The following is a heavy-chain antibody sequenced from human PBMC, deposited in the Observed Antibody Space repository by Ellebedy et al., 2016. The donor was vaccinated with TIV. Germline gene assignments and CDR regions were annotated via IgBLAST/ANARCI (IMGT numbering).Heavy chain of an antibody. D-gene: IGHD3-9*01. CDR1: GFTFSSYG. CDR2: ISYDGSNK. Sequence: GESLKISCAASGFTFSSYGMHWVRQAPGKGLEWVADISYDGSNKFHADSVKGRFTISRDNYKNTLYLQMNSLRAEDTAVYYCAKDFSPQLRYLGSYGMDVWGQGTTVTVSS. CDR3: AKDFSPQLRYLGSYGMDV. J-gene: IGHJ6*02. V-gene: IGHV3-30*18.